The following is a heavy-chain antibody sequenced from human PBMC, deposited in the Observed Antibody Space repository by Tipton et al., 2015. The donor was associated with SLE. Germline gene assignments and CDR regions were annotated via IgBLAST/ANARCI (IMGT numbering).Heavy chain of an antibody. J-gene: IGHJ4*02. D-gene: IGHD1-14*01. CDR1: GGSISSSNYY. CDR3: ARGGDGPPVDY. Sequence: TLSLTCTVSGGSISSSNYYWGWVRQPPGKGLEWIGNIYSSGSTYYNPSLKGRVTILLNTSNNQFSLKLSSVTAADTAVYYCARGGDGPPVDYWGQGTLVTVSS. CDR2: IYSSGST. V-gene: IGHV4-39*07.